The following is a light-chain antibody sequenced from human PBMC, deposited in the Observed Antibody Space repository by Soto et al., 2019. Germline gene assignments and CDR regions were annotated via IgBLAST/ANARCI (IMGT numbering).Light chain of an antibody. Sequence: QSVLTQPPSVSGAPGQRVTISCTGSDSNIGTVYAVHWYQQLPGTAPKLLIYNNNIRPSGVADRFSGSKSGTSASLAITGLQPEDEAFYYCQSYDASLSGVVFGGGTKSPS. J-gene: IGLJ2*01. CDR2: NNN. CDR3: QSYDASLSGVV. CDR1: DSNIGTVYA. V-gene: IGLV1-40*01.